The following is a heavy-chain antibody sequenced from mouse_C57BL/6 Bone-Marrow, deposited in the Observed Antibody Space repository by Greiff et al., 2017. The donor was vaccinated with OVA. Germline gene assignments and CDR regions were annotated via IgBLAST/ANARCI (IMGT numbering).Heavy chain of an antibody. Sequence: EVQLVESGGGLVKPGGSLKLSCAASGFTFSDYGMHWVRQAPEKGLEWVAYISSGSSTIYYAETVKGRFTISRDNAKNTLFLQRTRLRSEDTAMYYCARGVLRSSMDYWGQGTSVTVSS. CDR2: ISSGSSTI. CDR3: ARGVLRSSMDY. V-gene: IGHV5-17*01. D-gene: IGHD1-1*01. J-gene: IGHJ4*01. CDR1: GFTFSDYG.